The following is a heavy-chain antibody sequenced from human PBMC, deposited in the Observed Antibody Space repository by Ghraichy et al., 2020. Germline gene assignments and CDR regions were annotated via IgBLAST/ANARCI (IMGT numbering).Heavy chain of an antibody. J-gene: IGHJ4*02. V-gene: IGHV1-18*01. CDR1: GYTFTSYG. CDR3: ARDVRMGYDILTGLPSLDY. CDR2: ISAYNGNT. Sequence: ASVKVSCKASGYTFTSYGISWVRQAPGQGLEWMGWISAYNGNTNYAQKLQGRVTMTTDTSTSTAYMELRSLRSDDTAVYYCARDVRMGYDILTGLPSLDYWGQGTLVTVSS. D-gene: IGHD3-9*01.